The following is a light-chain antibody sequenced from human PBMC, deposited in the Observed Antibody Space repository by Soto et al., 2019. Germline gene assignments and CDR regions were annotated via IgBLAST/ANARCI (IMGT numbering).Light chain of an antibody. CDR2: DVS. CDR3: SSYTRRTTPLV. CDR1: SSDVGGYNY. J-gene: IGLJ2*01. V-gene: IGLV2-14*01. Sequence: QSALTQPASVSGSPGQSITISCTGTSSDVGGYNYVSWYQQHPGKAPKLMIYDVSNRPSGVSNRFSGSKSGNTASLTISGLQAEDQAVYYCSSYTRRTTPLVFGGGTKLTLL.